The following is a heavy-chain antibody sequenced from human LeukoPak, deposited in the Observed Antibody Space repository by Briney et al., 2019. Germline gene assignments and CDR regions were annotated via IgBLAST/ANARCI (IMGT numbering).Heavy chain of an antibody. D-gene: IGHD2-15*01. Sequence: GGSLRLSCAASGFTFSSYIMNWVRQAPGKGLEWVSSISSSSSYIYYADSVKGRFTISRDNAKNSLYLQMNSLRAEDTAVYYCARAALYCSGGSCYKFDYWGQGTLVTVSS. CDR3: ARAALYCSGGSCYKFDY. CDR2: ISSSSSYI. V-gene: IGHV3-21*04. J-gene: IGHJ4*02. CDR1: GFTFSSYI.